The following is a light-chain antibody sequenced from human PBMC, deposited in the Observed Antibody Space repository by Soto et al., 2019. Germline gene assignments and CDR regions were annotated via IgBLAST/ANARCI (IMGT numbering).Light chain of an antibody. CDR2: DGS. Sequence: IEMKQSPATLSVYPGDRAPLSCMASQNGYNDLAWYQQKPGQPPRLLIYDGSTRATGIPDRFSGSQSGTEFTLTISSVLSEDFAVYSCQQYNHWPLTFGGGTKVDI. J-gene: IGKJ4*02. CDR1: QNGYND. CDR3: QQYNHWPLT. V-gene: IGKV3D-15*01.